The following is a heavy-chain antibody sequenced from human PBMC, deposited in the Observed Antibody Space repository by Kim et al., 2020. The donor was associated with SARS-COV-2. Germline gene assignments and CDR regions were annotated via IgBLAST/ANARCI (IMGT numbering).Heavy chain of an antibody. CDR2: INHSEST. D-gene: IGHD3-22*01. Sequence: SETLSLTCAVYGGSFSDYYWSWIRQPPGKGLEWIGEINHSESTNYNPSLTSRVTISVDTSKNQFSLKLSSVTAADTAVYYCARRRYYYDISGYYSPSNWFDPWGQGILVNVSS. CDR1: GGSFSDYY. V-gene: IGHV4-34*01. J-gene: IGHJ5*02. CDR3: ARRRYYYDISGYYSPSNWFDP.